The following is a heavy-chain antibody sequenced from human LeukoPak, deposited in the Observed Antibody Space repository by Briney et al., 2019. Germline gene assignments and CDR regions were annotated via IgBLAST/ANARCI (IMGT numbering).Heavy chain of an antibody. CDR2: TSASGNTI. CDR1: GFTVSDYY. V-gene: IGHV3-11*04. D-gene: IGHD5-24*01. CDR3: GGHLRWLQFVGDFEY. J-gene: IGHJ4*02. Sequence: KSGGSLRLSCAASGFTVSDYYMSWLRQAPGKGLEWISYTSASGNTIYYADSVKGRFTISRDDAKNSLYLQMNSLRAEDTAVYYCGGHLRWLQFVGDFEYWGQGTLVTVSS.